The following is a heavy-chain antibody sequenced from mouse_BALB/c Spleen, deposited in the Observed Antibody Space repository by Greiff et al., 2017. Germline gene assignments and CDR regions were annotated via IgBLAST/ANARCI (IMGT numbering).Heavy chain of an antibody. CDR3: TRDYGSSYEGAWYFDV. CDR1: GYTFTSYW. CDR2: IYPGNSDT. D-gene: IGHD1-1*01. Sequence: EVKLQESGTVLARPGASVKMSCKASGYTFTSYWMHWVKQRPGQGLEWIGAIYPGNSDTSYNQKFKGKAKLTAVTSTSTAYMELSSLTNEDSAVYYCTRDYGSSYEGAWYFDVWGAGTTVTVSS. J-gene: IGHJ1*01. V-gene: IGHV1-5*01.